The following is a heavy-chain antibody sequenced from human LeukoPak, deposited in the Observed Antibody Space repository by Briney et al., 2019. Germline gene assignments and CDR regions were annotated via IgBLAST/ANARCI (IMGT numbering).Heavy chain of an antibody. D-gene: IGHD2-8*01. CDR1: GFTFSTSS. CDR2: ISRSGDYT. V-gene: IGHV3-21*01. Sequence: PGGSLRLSCAASGFTFSTSSMTWVRQAPGKGLELVSSISRSGDYTYYADSVKGRFTMSRDNAKNSLYLQMNSLRAEDTAVYYCTRRYCTDGVCPFDIWGQGTMVTVSS. CDR3: TRRYCTDGVCPFDI. J-gene: IGHJ3*02.